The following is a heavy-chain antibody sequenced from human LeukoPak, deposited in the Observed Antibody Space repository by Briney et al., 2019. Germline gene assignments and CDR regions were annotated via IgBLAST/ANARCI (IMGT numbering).Heavy chain of an antibody. J-gene: IGHJ5*02. CDR2: INAGNGNT. CDR1: GYTFTSYA. Sequence: ASVKVSCKASGYTFTSYAMHWVRQAPGQRLEWMGWINAGNGNTKYSQKFQGRVTITRDTSASTAYMELSSLRSEDTAVYYCARVDQDIVVGPAFDPWGQGTLATVSS. CDR3: ARVDQDIVVGPAFDP. V-gene: IGHV1-3*01. D-gene: IGHD2-2*01.